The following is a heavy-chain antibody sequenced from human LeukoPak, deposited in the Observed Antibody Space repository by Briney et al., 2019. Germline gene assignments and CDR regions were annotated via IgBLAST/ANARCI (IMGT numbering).Heavy chain of an antibody. J-gene: IGHJ4*02. Sequence: PGGSLRLSCAASGFTFSSYSMTWVRQAPGKGLEWVANIKQDGSEKYYVDSVKGRFTISRDNAKNSLYLQMNSLRAEDTAVYYCAREGAGHFDYWGQGTLVTVSS. CDR3: AREGAGHFDY. D-gene: IGHD1-26*01. CDR1: GFTFSSYS. CDR2: IKQDGSEK. V-gene: IGHV3-7*01.